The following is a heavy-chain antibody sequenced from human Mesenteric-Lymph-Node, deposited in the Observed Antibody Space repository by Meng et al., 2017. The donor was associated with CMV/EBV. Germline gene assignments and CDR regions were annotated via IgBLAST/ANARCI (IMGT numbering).Heavy chain of an antibody. V-gene: IGHV4-34*01. Sequence: SETLSLTCAVYGGSFSGYYWSWIRQPPGKGLEWIGEINHSGSTNYNPSLKSRVTISVDTSKNQFSLKLSSVTAADTAVYYCAREARYCGGDCYWRYFQHWGQGTLVTVSS. CDR2: INHSGST. CDR1: GGSFSGYY. CDR3: AREARYCGGDCYWRYFQH. J-gene: IGHJ1*01. D-gene: IGHD2-21*01.